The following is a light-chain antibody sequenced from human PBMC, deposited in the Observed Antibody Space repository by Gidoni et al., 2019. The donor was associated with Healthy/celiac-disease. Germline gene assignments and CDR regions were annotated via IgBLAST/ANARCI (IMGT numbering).Light chain of an antibody. Sequence: EIVLTQSPGTLSLSPGERATLSCRASQSVSSSYLAWYQQKPGQAPRLLIYGASSRATGIPDRFSGSVSGTDFTLTISRLEPEDFAVYYCQQWGTTFGGXTKVEIK. J-gene: IGKJ4*01. CDR3: QQWGTT. CDR2: GAS. CDR1: QSVSSSY. V-gene: IGKV3-20*01.